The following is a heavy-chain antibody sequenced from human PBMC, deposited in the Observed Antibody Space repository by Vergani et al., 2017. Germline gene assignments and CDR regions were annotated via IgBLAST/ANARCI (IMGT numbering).Heavy chain of an antibody. J-gene: IGHJ6*02. CDR1: GGTFSSYA. CDR2: IIPILGIA. CDR3: AIGVITMVRGVMGYGMDV. D-gene: IGHD3-10*01. V-gene: IGHV1-69*04. Sequence: QVQLVQSGAEVKKPGSSVKVSCKASGGTFSSYAISWVRQAPGQGLEWMGRIIPILGIANYAQKFQGRVTITADKSTSTAYMELSSLRSEDTAVYYCAIGVITMVRGVMGYGMDVWGQGTTVTVSS.